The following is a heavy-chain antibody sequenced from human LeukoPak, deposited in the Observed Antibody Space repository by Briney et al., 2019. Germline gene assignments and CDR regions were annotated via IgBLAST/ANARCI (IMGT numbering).Heavy chain of an antibody. D-gene: IGHD5-18*01. V-gene: IGHV4-34*01. CDR2: INHSGST. CDR3: ARGDGYSYGTYYYYYGMDV. CDR1: GGSFSGYY. Sequence: PSETLSLTCAVYGGSFSGYYWSWIRQPPGKGLEWIGEINHSGSTNYNPSLKSRVTISVDTSKNQFSLKLSSVTAADTAVYYCARGDGYSYGTYYYYYGMDVWGQGTTVTVSS. J-gene: IGHJ6*02.